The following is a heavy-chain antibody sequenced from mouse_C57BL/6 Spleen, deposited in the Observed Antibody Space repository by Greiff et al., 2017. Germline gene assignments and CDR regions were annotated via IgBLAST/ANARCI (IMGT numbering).Heavy chain of an antibody. CDR2: IYPGDGDT. CDR3: AISSFITTVVDY. Sequence: VKLQESGPELVKPGASVKISCKASGYAFSSSWMNWVKQRPGKGLEWIGRIYPGDGDTNYNGKFTGKATLTADKSSSTAYMQLSSLTSEDSAVYFCAISSFITTVVDYWGQGTTLTVSS. D-gene: IGHD1-1*01. CDR1: GYAFSSSW. V-gene: IGHV1-82*01. J-gene: IGHJ2*01.